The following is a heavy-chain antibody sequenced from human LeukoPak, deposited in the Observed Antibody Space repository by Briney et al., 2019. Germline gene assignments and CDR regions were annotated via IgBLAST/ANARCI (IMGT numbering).Heavy chain of an antibody. CDR1: GFTFSSYS. J-gene: IGHJ4*02. Sequence: PGGSLRLSCAASGFTFSSYSMNWVRQAPGKGLEWVSSISSSSSYIYYADSVKGRFTISRDNAKNSLYLQMNSLRAEDTAVYYCARQYSSSWYLDYWRQGTLVTVSS. CDR3: ARQYSSSWYLDY. D-gene: IGHD6-13*01. CDR2: ISSSSSYI. V-gene: IGHV3-21*01.